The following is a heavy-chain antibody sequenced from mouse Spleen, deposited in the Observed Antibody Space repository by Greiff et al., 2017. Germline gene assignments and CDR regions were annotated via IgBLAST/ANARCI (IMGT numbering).Heavy chain of an antibody. V-gene: IGHV1-7*01. Sequence: QVQLKESGAELAKPGASVKLSCKASGYTFTSYWMHWVKQRPGQGLEWIGYINPSSGYTKYNQKFKDKATLTADKSSSTAYMQLSSLTYEDSAVYYCARAGKFIYYDYDADYFDYWGQGTTLTVSS. CDR3: ARAGKFIYYDYDADYFDY. CDR2: INPSSGYT. CDR1: GYTFTSYW. D-gene: IGHD2-4*01. J-gene: IGHJ2*01.